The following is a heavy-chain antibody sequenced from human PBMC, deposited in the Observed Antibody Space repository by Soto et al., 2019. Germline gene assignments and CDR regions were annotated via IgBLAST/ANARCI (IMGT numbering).Heavy chain of an antibody. CDR2: ILYDSSDK. CDR3: AKEVRVYSSSGIDY. D-gene: IGHD6-6*01. Sequence: GGSLRLSCAASGFTFSSYAMSWVRQAPGKGLEWVAVILYDSSDKYYADSVKGRFTISRDNSKNTLSLQMNSLRAEDTAVYYCAKEVRVYSSSGIDYWGQGTRDTVSS. CDR1: GFTFSSYA. V-gene: IGHV3-30*02. J-gene: IGHJ4*01.